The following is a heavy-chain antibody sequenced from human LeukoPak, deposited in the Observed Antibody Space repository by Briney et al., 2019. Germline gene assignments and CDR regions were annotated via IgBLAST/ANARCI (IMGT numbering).Heavy chain of an antibody. CDR3: ARDRGHSSLSGFDY. V-gene: IGHV3-30*09. CDR1: GFTFNSYS. J-gene: IGHJ4*02. D-gene: IGHD6-6*01. CDR2: IQYNGGK. Sequence: PGGSLRLSCAASGFTFNSYSMHWVRQAPGKGLAWVSFIQYNGGKFYADSVKGRFAISRDNSKNTLYLEMNSLRPDDTAVYYCARDRGHSSLSGFDYWGQGTLVTVSS.